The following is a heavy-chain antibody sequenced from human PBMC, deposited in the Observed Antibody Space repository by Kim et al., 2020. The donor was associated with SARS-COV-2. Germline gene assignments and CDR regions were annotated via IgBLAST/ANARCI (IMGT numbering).Heavy chain of an antibody. CDR3: ARAWRLVATIDWDPLSGWFDP. V-gene: IGHV1-69*13. CDR1: GGTFSSYA. J-gene: IGHJ5*02. D-gene: IGHD5-12*01. CDR2: IIPIFGTA. Sequence: SVKVSCKASGGTFSSYAISWVRQAPGQGLEWMGGIIPIFGTANYAQKFQGRVTITADESTSTAYMELSSLRSEDTAVYYCARAWRLVATIDWDPLSGWFDPWGQGTLVTVSS.